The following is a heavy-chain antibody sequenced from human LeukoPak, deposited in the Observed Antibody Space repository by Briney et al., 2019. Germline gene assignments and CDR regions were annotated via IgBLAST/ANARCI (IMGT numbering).Heavy chain of an antibody. Sequence: SETLSLTCTVSGGSISSGSYYWSWIRQPAGKGLEWIGRIYTSGSTSYNPSLKSRVTISVDTSKNQFSLKLSSVTAADTAVYYCARGSPLKYCSGGSCLLYWGQGTLVTVSS. V-gene: IGHV4-61*02. J-gene: IGHJ4*02. CDR1: GGSISSGSYY. CDR3: ARGSPLKYCSGGSCLLY. D-gene: IGHD2-15*01. CDR2: IYTSGST.